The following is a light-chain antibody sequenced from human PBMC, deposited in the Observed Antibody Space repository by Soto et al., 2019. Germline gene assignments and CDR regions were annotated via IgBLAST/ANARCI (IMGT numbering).Light chain of an antibody. CDR2: SKD. CDR3: AAWDDSLNGVV. Sequence: QSVLTQPPSASGTPGQRVTISCSGSSSNMGSNIVNWYQQLPGAAPKLLIYSKDQRPSGVPDRFSGCNSGTSASLAISGLQSEDEADYYCAAWDDSLNGVVFGGGTKLTVL. V-gene: IGLV1-44*01. CDR1: SSNMGSNI. J-gene: IGLJ2*01.